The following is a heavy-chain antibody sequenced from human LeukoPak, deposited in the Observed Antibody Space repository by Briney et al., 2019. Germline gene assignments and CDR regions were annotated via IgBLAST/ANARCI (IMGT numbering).Heavy chain of an antibody. CDR3: ARDSGITYCYYYMDV. J-gene: IGHJ6*03. V-gene: IGHV4-38-2*02. CDR2: IYHSGST. CDR1: GYSISSGYY. Sequence: SETLSLTCTVSGYSISSGYYWGWIRQPPGKGLEWIGSIYHSGSTYYNPSLKSRVTISVDTSKNQFSLKLSSVTAADTAVYYCARDSGITYCYYYMDVWGKGTTVTDSS. D-gene: IGHD1-14*01.